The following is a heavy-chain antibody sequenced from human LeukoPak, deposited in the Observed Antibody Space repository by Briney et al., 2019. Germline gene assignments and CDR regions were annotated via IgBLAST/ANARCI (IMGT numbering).Heavy chain of an antibody. V-gene: IGHV1-69*02. CDR3: ARVYSSGWGD. D-gene: IGHD6-19*01. CDR2: IIPILGIA. J-gene: IGHJ4*02. Sequence: SVKVSCEASGGTFSSYTISWVRQAPGQGLEWMGRIIPILGIANFAQKFQGRVTITADKSTSTAYMELSSLRSEDTAVYYCARVYSSGWGDWGQGTLVTVSS. CDR1: GGTFSSYT.